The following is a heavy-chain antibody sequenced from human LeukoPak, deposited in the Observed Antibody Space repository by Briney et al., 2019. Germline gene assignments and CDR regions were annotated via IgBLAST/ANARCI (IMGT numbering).Heavy chain of an antibody. CDR2: ISSSSSYI. J-gene: IGHJ4*02. D-gene: IGHD2-2*01. CDR3: VPIVVVPAAADY. Sequence: GGSLRLSCAASGFTFSSYSMNWVRQAPGKGLEWVSSISSSSSYIYYADSVKGRFTISRDNAKNSLYLQMNSLRAEDTAVYYCVPIVVVPAAADYWGQGTLVTVSS. V-gene: IGHV3-21*01. CDR1: GFTFSSYS.